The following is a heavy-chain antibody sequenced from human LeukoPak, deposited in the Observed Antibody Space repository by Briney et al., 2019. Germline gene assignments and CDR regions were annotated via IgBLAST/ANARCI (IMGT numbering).Heavy chain of an antibody. D-gene: IGHD6-19*01. CDR1: GFTFSSYA. V-gene: IGHV3-30-3*01. J-gene: IGHJ3*02. Sequence: GGSLRLSCAASGFTFSSYAMHWVRQAPGKGLEWVAVISYDGSNKYYADSVKGRFTISRDNSKNTLYLQMNSLRAEDTAVYYCAKEGSGWGIGHFDIWGQGTMVTVSS. CDR2: ISYDGSNK. CDR3: AKEGSGWGIGHFDI.